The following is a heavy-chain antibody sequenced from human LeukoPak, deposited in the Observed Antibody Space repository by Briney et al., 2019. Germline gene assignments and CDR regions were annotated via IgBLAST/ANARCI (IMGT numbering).Heavy chain of an antibody. J-gene: IGHJ4*02. Sequence: SETLSLTXTVSGYSISSGYYWGWIRQPPGKGLEWIGSIYHSGSTYYNPSLKSRVTISVDTSKNQFSLKLSSVTAADTAVYYCARDIVGATNDDYWGQRTLVTVSS. D-gene: IGHD1-26*01. CDR2: IYHSGST. CDR3: ARDIVGATNDDY. V-gene: IGHV4-38-2*02. CDR1: GYSISSGYY.